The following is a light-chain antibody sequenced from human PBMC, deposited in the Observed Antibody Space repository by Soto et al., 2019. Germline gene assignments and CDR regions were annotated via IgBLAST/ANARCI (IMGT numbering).Light chain of an antibody. Sequence: EIVLKQSPGTLSLSPGKRATLSCRASQSFSSGYLAWYQQKPGQAPWLLIYGASSRATGIPDRFSGSGSGTDFTLTISRLAPEDFAVYNCQQYGSSPLTFGGGTKVEIK. V-gene: IGKV3-20*01. J-gene: IGKJ4*01. CDR1: QSFSSGY. CDR3: QQYGSSPLT. CDR2: GAS.